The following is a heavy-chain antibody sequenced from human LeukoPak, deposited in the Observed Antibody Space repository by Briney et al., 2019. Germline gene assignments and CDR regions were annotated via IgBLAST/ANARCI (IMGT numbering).Heavy chain of an antibody. Sequence: GASVSVSCKVSGYTLTELSMHWVRQAPGKGLEWMGGFDPADGETSYAQKFQGRVTMTEDTSTDTAYMELSSLRSEDTAVYYCATMSTGEFDYWGQGTLVTVSS. D-gene: IGHD2-21*01. CDR3: ATMSTGEFDY. V-gene: IGHV1-24*01. CDR1: GYTLTELS. J-gene: IGHJ4*02. CDR2: FDPADGET.